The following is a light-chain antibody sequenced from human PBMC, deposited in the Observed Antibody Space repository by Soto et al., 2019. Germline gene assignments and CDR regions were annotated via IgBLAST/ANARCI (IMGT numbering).Light chain of an antibody. CDR3: QQYYTTPLT. V-gene: IGKV4-1*01. J-gene: IGKJ4*01. CDR1: QSVLYSSNHKNY. CDR2: WAS. Sequence: DIVMTQSPDSLAVSLGERAIINCKSSQSVLYSSNHKNYLAWYQQKPGQPPKLLIYWASTRESGVPDRFSGSGSGTDFTLTISSLQAEDVAVYYCQQYYTTPLTFGGGTKVEIK.